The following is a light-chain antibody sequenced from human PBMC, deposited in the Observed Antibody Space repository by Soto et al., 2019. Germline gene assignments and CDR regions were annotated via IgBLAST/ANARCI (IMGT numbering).Light chain of an antibody. Sequence: QSGLTQPPSVSGAPGQRVTISGTGSSSNIGAGYDVHWYQQLPGTAPKLLIYGNSNRPSGVPERFSGSKSGTSASLAITGLQAEDEADYYCQSYDSSLSGYVFGTGTKLTVL. CDR2: GNS. CDR3: QSYDSSLSGYV. CDR1: SSNIGAGYD. V-gene: IGLV1-40*01. J-gene: IGLJ1*01.